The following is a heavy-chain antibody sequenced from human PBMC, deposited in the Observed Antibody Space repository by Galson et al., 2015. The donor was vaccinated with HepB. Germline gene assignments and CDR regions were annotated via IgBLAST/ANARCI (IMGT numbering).Heavy chain of an antibody. D-gene: IGHD4-23*01. CDR1: GGTFSSYA. CDR3: AREGRGYGGNDAFDT. CDR2: IIPILGIA. J-gene: IGHJ3*02. V-gene: IGHV1-69*04. Sequence: SVKVSCKASGGTFSSYAISWVRQAPGQGLEWMGRIIPILGIANYAQKFQGRVTITADKSTSTAYMELSSLRSEDTAVYYCAREGRGYGGNDAFDTWGQGTMVTVSS.